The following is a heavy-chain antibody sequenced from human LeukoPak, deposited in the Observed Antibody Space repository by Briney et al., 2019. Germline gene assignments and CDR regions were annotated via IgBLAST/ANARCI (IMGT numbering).Heavy chain of an antibody. D-gene: IGHD3-10*01. Sequence: LGGSLKISCKGSGYSFTSYWISWVRQMPGKGLEWMGRIDPSDSYTNYSPSFQGHVTISADKSISTAYLQWRSLKASDTAMYYCASLFRDDVFDIWGQGTMVTVSS. CDR1: GYSFTSYW. J-gene: IGHJ3*02. CDR2: IDPSDSYT. V-gene: IGHV5-10-1*01. CDR3: ASLFRDDVFDI.